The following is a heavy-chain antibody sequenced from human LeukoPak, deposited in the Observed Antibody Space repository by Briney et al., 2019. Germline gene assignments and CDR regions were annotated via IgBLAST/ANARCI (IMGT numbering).Heavy chain of an antibody. CDR2: ISRNSENT. V-gene: IGHV3-23*01. D-gene: IGHD3-22*01. CDR1: GFTFSNYV. CDR3: AKDRGHSGGYPLFDY. Sequence: AGGSLRLSCVASGFTFSNYVMSWVRQAPGKGLEWVSLISRNSENTYYADSVKGRFTISRDDSKNTLYLQMSSLRADDTAIYYCAKDRGHSGGYPLFDYWGQGTLVTVSS. J-gene: IGHJ4*02.